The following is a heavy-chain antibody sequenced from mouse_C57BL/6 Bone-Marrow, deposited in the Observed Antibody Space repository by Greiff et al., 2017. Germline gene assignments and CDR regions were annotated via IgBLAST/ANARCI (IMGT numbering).Heavy chain of an antibody. D-gene: IGHD2-3*01. V-gene: IGHV1-76*01. CDR3: ARDDGYFFEY. CDR1: GYTFTDHY. J-gene: IGHJ2*01. CDR2: IYPGSGNT. Sequence: QVQLQQSGAEVVRPGASVKLSCKASGYTFTDHYMNWVKQRPGQGLEWIARIYPGSGNTYYNEKFKGKATLTAEKSSNTAYMQLSSLTSEDSAVYFCARDDGYFFEYWGQGTTLTVSS.